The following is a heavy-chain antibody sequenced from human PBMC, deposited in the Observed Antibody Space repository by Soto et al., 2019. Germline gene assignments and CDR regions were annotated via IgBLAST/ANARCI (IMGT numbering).Heavy chain of an antibody. CDR2: ISSSSSTI. CDR3: ARDAPPYCISTSCYGYYFDY. Sequence: PGGSLRLSCAASGFTFSSYSMNWVRKAPGKGLEWVSYISSSSSTIYYADSVKGRFTISRDNAKNSLYLQMNSLRDEDTAVYYCARDAPPYCISTSCYGYYFDYWGQGTLVTVSS. J-gene: IGHJ4*02. D-gene: IGHD2-2*01. CDR1: GFTFSSYS. V-gene: IGHV3-48*02.